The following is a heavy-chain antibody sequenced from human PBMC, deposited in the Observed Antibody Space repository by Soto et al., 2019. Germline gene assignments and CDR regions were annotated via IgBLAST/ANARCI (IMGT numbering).Heavy chain of an antibody. Sequence: QVQLVESGGGVVQPGRSLRLSCAASGFTFSSYAMHWVRQAPGKGLEWVAVISYDGSNKYYADSVKGRFTISRDNSKNTLYLQMNSLRAEDTAVYYCARDVGDSGSYVYYYYAMDVWGQGTTVTVSS. D-gene: IGHD1-26*01. V-gene: IGHV3-30-3*01. CDR1: GFTFSSYA. CDR2: ISYDGSNK. CDR3: ARDVGDSGSYVYYYYAMDV. J-gene: IGHJ6*02.